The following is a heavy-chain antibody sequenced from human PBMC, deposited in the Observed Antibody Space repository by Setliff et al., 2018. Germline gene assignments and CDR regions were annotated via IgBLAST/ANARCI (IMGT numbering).Heavy chain of an antibody. V-gene: IGHV1-18*01. D-gene: IGHD5-18*01. CDR3: ARAPSVELVTIRTNSWFTY. Sequence: GPQVKVSCKASGYTFRNYAFAWVRQAPGQGLEWVGWISVYNGDTNYAQKFQGRVTLTTDTSTSTAYMELRSLTSDDSAFYYCARAPSVELVTIRTNSWFTYWGQGTLVTVSS. J-gene: IGHJ4*02. CDR1: GYTFRNYA. CDR2: ISVYNGDT.